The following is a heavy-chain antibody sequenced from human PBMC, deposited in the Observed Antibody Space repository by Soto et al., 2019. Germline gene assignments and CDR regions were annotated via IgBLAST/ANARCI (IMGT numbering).Heavy chain of an antibody. CDR1: GFTFDDYA. Sequence: GGSLRLSCAASGFTFDDYAMHWVRQAPGKGLEWVSGISWNSGSIGYADSVKGRFTISRDNAKNSLYLQMNSLRAEDTALYYCAKGVVSSGLDDAFDIWGQGTMVTVSS. D-gene: IGHD6-19*01. CDR3: AKGVVSSGLDDAFDI. J-gene: IGHJ3*02. CDR2: ISWNSGSI. V-gene: IGHV3-9*01.